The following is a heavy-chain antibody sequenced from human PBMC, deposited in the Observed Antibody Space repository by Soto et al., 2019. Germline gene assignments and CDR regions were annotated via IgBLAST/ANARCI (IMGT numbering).Heavy chain of an antibody. CDR3: ARIPYSSASFDY. CDR2: MPYSGNT. V-gene: IGHV4-61*01. J-gene: IGHJ4*02. D-gene: IGHD6-19*01. CDR1: GVSISSVSISSNY. Sequence: SETLSLTCTVSGVSISSVSISSNYWGWIRQPPGKGLECIGSMPYSGNTNYNPSLKSRVTISIDTSKNQFSLKLSSVTAADTAVYYCARIPYSSASFDYWGQGTLVTVSS.